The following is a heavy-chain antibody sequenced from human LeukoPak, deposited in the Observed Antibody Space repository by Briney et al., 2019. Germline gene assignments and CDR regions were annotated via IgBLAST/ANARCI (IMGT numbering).Heavy chain of an antibody. CDR1: GGTFTSYA. V-gene: IGHV1-69*13. D-gene: IGHD1-26*01. CDR2: IIPISGTT. J-gene: IGHJ5*02. CDR3: ARKLRLGGNWFDP. Sequence: SVKVSCKTSGGTFTSYAITWVRQAPGQGLEWMGKIIPISGTTNYAQKSQGRVTFTADESTSTAYMELSSLRSEDTALYYCARKLRLGGNWFDPWGQGTLVTVSS.